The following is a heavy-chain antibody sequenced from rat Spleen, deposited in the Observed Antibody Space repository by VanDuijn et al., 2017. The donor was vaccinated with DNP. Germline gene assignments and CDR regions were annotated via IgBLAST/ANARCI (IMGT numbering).Heavy chain of an antibody. CDR1: GSSLSYYY. CDR2: ISPNGTT. D-gene: IGHD1-12*03. CDR3: ARGGDGYDY. V-gene: IGHV3-1*01. Sequence: VQLQESGPGLVKPSQSLSLTCSVAGSSLSYYYWGWIRKFPGNKMEWMGYISPNGTTNYNPSLESRFSITRDTSKNQFFLHLNSVTTEDTATYYCARGGDGYDYWGQGVMVTVSS. J-gene: IGHJ2*01.